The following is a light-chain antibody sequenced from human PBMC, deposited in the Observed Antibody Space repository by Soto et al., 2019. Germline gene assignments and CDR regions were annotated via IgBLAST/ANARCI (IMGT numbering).Light chain of an antibody. CDR1: QRISNA. CDR3: QHRHSYPIT. V-gene: IGKV1-9*01. Sequence: DIQLTQSPSFLSASVGDRVTITCRASQRISNALAWYQQIPGKAPKLLIHTASTLQSGVPSRFSGSGFGTEFTLTISSLQPADFATYYCQHRHSYPITFGQGTRLEIK. CDR2: TAS. J-gene: IGKJ5*01.